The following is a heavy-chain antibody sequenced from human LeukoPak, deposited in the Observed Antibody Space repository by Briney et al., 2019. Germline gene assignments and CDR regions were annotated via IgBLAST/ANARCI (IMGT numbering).Heavy chain of an antibody. CDR2: IYYSGST. D-gene: IGHD6-13*01. V-gene: IGHV4-39*01. CDR1: GGSISSSSYY. CDR3: ARQWSSSWHPNWFDP. Sequence: SETLSLTCTVSGGSISSSSYYWGWIRQPPGKGLEWIGSIYYSGSTYYNPSLKSRVTISVDTSKNQFSLKLSSVTAADTAVYYCARQWSSSWHPNWFDPWGQGTLVTVSS. J-gene: IGHJ5*02.